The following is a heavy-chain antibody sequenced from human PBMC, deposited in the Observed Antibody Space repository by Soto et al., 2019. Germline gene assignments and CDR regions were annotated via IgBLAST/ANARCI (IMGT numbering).Heavy chain of an antibody. J-gene: IGHJ4*02. Sequence: SETLSLTCAVYGGSFSGYYWSWIRQPPGKGLEWIGEINHSGSTNYNPSLKSRVTISVDTSKNQFSLKLSSVTAADTAVYYCARKVGSSGWYGNWGQGTLVTVSS. CDR1: GGSFSGYY. V-gene: IGHV4-34*01. D-gene: IGHD6-19*01. CDR3: ARKVGSSGWYGN. CDR2: INHSGST.